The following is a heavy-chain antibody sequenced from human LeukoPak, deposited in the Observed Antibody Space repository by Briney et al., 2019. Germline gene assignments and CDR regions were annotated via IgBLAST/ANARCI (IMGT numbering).Heavy chain of an antibody. CDR2: IHTSGNT. CDR3: AREGSATARPFVSNDY. Sequence: SETLSLTCTVSGGSISSYYWGWIRQTARKGLEWIGRIHTSGNTDYNPSLKSRVTMSVDTSKNQFSLKVRSVTVADTAVYYCAREGSATARPFVSNDYWGQGTLVTVSS. D-gene: IGHD6-6*01. CDR1: GGSISSYY. J-gene: IGHJ4*02. V-gene: IGHV4-4*07.